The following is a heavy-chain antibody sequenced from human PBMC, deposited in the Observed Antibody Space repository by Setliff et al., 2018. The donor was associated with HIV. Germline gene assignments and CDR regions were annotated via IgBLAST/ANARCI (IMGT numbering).Heavy chain of an antibody. CDR3: ARDLAY. CDR1: GFSFSSYW. Sequence: GGSLRLSCAGSGFSFSSYWMTWVRQAPGKGLEWVANINQNGGSRNYVDSGKGRFTISRDNTKNSLYLQMNSLRAEDTAMYYCARDLAYWGQGTLVTVSS. J-gene: IGHJ4*02. V-gene: IGHV3-7*03. CDR2: INQNGGSR.